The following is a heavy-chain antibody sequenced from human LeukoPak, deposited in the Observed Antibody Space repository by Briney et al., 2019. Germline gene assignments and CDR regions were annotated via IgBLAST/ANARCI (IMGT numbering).Heavy chain of an antibody. CDR2: INPNSGGT. CDR3: ARDKFGELNYFDY. V-gene: IGHV1-2*06. CDR1: GYTFTGYY. Sequence: ASVKVSCKASGYTFTGYYMHWVRQAPGQGLEWMGRINPNSGGTNYAQKFQGRVTMTRDTSISTAYMELSRLRSDDTAVYYCARDKFGELNYFDYWGQGTLVTVSS. D-gene: IGHD3-10*01. J-gene: IGHJ4*02.